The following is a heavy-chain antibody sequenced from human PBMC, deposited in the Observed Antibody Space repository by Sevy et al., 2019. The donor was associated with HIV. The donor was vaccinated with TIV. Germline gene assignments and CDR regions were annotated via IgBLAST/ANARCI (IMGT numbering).Heavy chain of an antibody. J-gene: IGHJ4*02. CDR1: AFMFSSHG. CDR2: IWYDGRKQ. Sequence: GGSLRPSCAASAFMFSSHGMHWVRQAPGKGLEWVALIWYDGRKQNYAESVNGRFTISRDNSENTLYLQMNSLRAEDTGVYYCARDRYCTGNSCYITLDYWGQGTLVTVSS. CDR3: ARDRYCTGNSCYITLDY. D-gene: IGHD2-15*01. V-gene: IGHV3-33*01.